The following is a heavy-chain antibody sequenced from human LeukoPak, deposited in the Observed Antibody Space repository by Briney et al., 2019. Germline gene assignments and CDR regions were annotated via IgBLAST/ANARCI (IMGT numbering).Heavy chain of an antibody. V-gene: IGHV4-34*01. CDR1: GFTFSSYG. Sequence: GSLRLSCAASGFTFSSYGMSWVRQPPGKGLEWIGEINHSGSTNYNPSLKSRVTISVDTSKNQFSLKLSSVTAADTAVYYCARGPYYYDSSGYSVDYWGQGTLVTVSS. J-gene: IGHJ4*02. CDR2: INHSGST. D-gene: IGHD3-22*01. CDR3: ARGPYYYDSSGYSVDY.